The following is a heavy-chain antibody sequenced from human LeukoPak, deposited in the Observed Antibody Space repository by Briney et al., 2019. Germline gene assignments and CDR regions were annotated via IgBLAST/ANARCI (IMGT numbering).Heavy chain of an antibody. CDR3: ARAATSEAFDI. Sequence: SETLSLTCTVSGGSISSYYWSWIRQPPGKGLEWIGYIYYSGSTNYNPSLKSRVTISVDTSKNQFSLKLSSVTAADTAVYYCARAATSEAFDIWGQGTMVTVSS. CDR1: GGSISSYY. CDR2: IYYSGST. V-gene: IGHV4-59*01. J-gene: IGHJ3*02.